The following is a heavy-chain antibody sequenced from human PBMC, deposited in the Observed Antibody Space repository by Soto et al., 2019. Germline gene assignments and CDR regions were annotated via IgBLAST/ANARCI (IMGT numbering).Heavy chain of an antibody. CDR2: IFPIFGTA. CDR1: GGTFSSYS. J-gene: IGHJ6*02. CDR3: ARLAIPNIVVVPAAIFDHYYGMDV. D-gene: IGHD2-2*02. V-gene: IGHV1-69*13. Sequence: GASVKVSCKASGGTFSSYSISWVRQAPGQGLEWMEGIFPIFGTANYAQKFQGRVTITADESTSTAYMELSSLRSEDTAVYYCARLAIPNIVVVPAAIFDHYYGMDVWGQGTTVTVSS.